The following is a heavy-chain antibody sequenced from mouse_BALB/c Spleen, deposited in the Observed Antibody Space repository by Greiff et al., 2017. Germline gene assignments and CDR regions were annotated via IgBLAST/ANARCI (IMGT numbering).Heavy chain of an antibody. CDR3: ARGGGSRYYFDY. J-gene: IGHJ2*01. Sequence: EVKLVESGPSLVKPSQTLSLTCSVTGDSITSGYWNWIRKFPGNKLEYMGYISYSGSTYYNPSLKSRISITRDTSKNQYYLQLNSVTTEDTATYYCARGGGSRYYFDYWGQGTTLTVSS. CDR1: GDSITSGY. D-gene: IGHD1-1*01. V-gene: IGHV3-8*02. CDR2: ISYSGST.